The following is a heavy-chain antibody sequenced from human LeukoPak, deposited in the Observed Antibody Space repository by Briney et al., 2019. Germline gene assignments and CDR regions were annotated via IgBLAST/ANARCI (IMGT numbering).Heavy chain of an antibody. CDR1: GGSISSGDYY. CDR3: ARGRRVPYYFDY. J-gene: IGHJ4*02. Sequence: PSETLSLTCTVSGGSISSGDYYWSWIRQPPGKGLEWIGYIYYSGSTYYNPSLKSRVTISVDTSKNQFSLKLSSVTAADTAVYYCARGRRVPYYFDYWGQGTLVTVSS. V-gene: IGHV4-31*03. D-gene: IGHD2-15*01. CDR2: IYYSGST.